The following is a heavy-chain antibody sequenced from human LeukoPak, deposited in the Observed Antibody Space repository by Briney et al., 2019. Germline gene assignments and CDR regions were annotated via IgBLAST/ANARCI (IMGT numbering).Heavy chain of an antibody. Sequence: PGGSLRLSCAASGFTFDDYGMSWVRQAPGKGLEWVSAISGSGGSTYYADSVKGRFTISRDNSKNTLYLQMNSLRAEDTAVYYCAKDGSGWYYFDYWGQGTLVTVSS. CDR1: GFTFDDYG. V-gene: IGHV3-23*01. J-gene: IGHJ4*02. D-gene: IGHD6-19*01. CDR3: AKDGSGWYYFDY. CDR2: ISGSGGST.